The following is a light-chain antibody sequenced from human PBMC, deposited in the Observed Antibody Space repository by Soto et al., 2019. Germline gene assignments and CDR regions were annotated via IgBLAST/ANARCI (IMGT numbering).Light chain of an antibody. CDR2: DVS. J-gene: IGKJ1*01. Sequence: DIQMTQSPSTLSASVGDRVTITCRASQIISSWLAWYRQKPGKAPKLLIYDVSSLESGVPSRFSGSGSGTEFTLTISSLQPDDFATYYCQQYNSYWTFGQGTKVDIK. V-gene: IGKV1-5*01. CDR3: QQYNSYWT. CDR1: QIISSW.